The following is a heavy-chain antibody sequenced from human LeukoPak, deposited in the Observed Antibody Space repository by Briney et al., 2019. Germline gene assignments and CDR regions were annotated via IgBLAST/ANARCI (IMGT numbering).Heavy chain of an antibody. CDR2: IYYSGST. J-gene: IGHJ3*02. CDR1: GGSISSSSYY. Sequence: VKPSETLSLTCTVSGGSISSSSYYWGWIRQPPGKGLEWIGSIYYSGSTYYNPSLKSRVTMSVDTSKNQFSLKLSSVTAADTAVYYCARARSVYCSSTSCAFDIWGQGTMVTVSS. D-gene: IGHD2-2*01. CDR3: ARARSVYCSSTSCAFDI. V-gene: IGHV4-39*07.